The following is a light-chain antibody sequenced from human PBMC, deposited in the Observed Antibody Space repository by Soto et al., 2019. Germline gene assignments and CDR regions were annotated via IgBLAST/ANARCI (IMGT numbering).Light chain of an antibody. CDR3: MQALQNPVT. CDR2: LGS. V-gene: IGKV2-28*01. J-gene: IGKJ5*01. CDR1: QSLLHLNGNNY. Sequence: DIVMTQSPLSLPVTPGEPASISCRSSQSLLHLNGNNYLDWYLQKPGQSPQLLIYLGSNRASGVPDRFSGSGSGTDFTLKISRVEAADVGIYYCMQALQNPVTFGQGTRLEIK.